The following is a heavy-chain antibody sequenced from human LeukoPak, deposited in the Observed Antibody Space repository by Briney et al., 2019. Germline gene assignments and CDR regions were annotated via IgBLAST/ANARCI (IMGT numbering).Heavy chain of an antibody. D-gene: IGHD3-22*01. J-gene: IGHJ4*02. V-gene: IGHV3-21*01. CDR3: ARALSPYDNSGSWY. Sequence: GSLRLSCAASGFTFSSYEMNWVRQAPGKGLEWVSCISSTSSYISYADSVKGRFTVSRDNAKNSLYLQINRLRAEDTAVYYCARALSPYDNSGSWYWGQGTMVTVSS. CDR2: ISSTSSYI. CDR1: GFTFSSYE.